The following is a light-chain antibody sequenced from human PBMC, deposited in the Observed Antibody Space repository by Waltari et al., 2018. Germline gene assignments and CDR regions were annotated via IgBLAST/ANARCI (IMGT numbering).Light chain of an antibody. V-gene: IGKV1-5*03. CDR2: KAS. CDR3: QQNNTYPAT. J-gene: IGKJ2*01. CDR1: QRISYW. Sequence: DIQMTQSPSSLSASVGDRVPITCRASQRISYWLAWYQQKQGKAPQLLVYKASSLESGAPSRCSGTVSEIEYTLTISSLQPDDFATYYCQQNNTYPATFGQGTKVEIK.